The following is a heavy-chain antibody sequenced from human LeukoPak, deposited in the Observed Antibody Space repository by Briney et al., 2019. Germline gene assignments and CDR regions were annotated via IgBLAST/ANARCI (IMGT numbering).Heavy chain of an antibody. CDR2: IYYSGST. V-gene: IGHV4-30-4*01. J-gene: IGHJ4*02. CDR1: GGSISSADYY. CDR3: ARDRRGGDSMIRGLDY. D-gene: IGHD3-10*01. Sequence: SETLSLTCTVSGGSISSADYYWSWIRQPPGKGLEWIGYIYYSGSTYYSPSLKSRLTISVDTSKNQFSLKLSSVTAADTAVYYCARDRRGGDSMIRGLDYWGQGTLVTVSS.